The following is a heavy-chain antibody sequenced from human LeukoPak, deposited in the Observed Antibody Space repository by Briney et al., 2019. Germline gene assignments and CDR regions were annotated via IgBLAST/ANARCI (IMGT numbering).Heavy chain of an antibody. Sequence: ASVKVSCKASGYTFTSYGISWVRQAPGQGLEWMGWISAYNGNTNYAQKLQGRVTMTTDTSTSTAYMELSSLTFEDTAVYYCARGPPNWGMVGYWGQGTLVTVSS. D-gene: IGHD7-27*01. J-gene: IGHJ4*02. CDR1: GYTFTSYG. CDR3: ARGPPNWGMVGY. V-gene: IGHV1-18*01. CDR2: ISAYNGNT.